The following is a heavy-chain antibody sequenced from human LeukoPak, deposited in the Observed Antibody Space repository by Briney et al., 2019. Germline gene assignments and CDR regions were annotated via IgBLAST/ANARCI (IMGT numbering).Heavy chain of an antibody. D-gene: IGHD2-2*02. V-gene: IGHV4-59*01. J-gene: IGHJ6*04. Sequence: SETLSLTCTVSGGSISSYYWSWIRQPPGKGLEWIGHIYYSGSTNYNPSLKSRVTISVDTSKNQFSLKVSSVTAADTAVYYCARVGCSSTSCSTNYGMDVWGKGTTVTVSS. CDR2: IYYSGST. CDR1: GGSISSYY. CDR3: ARVGCSSTSCSTNYGMDV.